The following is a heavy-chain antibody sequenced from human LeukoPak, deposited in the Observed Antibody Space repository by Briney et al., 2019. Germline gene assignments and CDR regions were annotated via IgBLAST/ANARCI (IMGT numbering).Heavy chain of an antibody. D-gene: IGHD6-6*01. J-gene: IGHJ6*03. CDR1: GCTFTSYY. Sequence: ASVKVSCKASGCTFTSYYMHWVRQAPGQGLEWMGIINPSGGSTSYAQKFQGRVTMTRDMSTSTVYMELSSLRSEDTAVYYCARGGGVIAARSYYYYYMDVWGKGTTVTVSS. CDR2: INPSGGST. CDR3: ARGGGVIAARSYYYYYMDV. V-gene: IGHV1-46*01.